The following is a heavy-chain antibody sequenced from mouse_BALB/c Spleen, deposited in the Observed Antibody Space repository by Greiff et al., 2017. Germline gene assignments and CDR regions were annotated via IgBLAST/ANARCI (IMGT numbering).Heavy chain of an antibody. Sequence: EVKLMESGGGLVQPGGSLKLSCAASGFTFSSYCMSWVRQTPDKRLELVATINSGGSYTYYPDSVKGRFTISRDNAKNTLYLQMSSLKSEDTAMYYGETHDCSGPYWVAYWGQGTLVTVSA. CDR2: INSGGSYT. V-gene: IGHV5-6*03. CDR1: GFTFSSYC. CDR3: ETHDCSGPYWVAY. D-gene: IGHD3-2*01. J-gene: IGHJ3*01.